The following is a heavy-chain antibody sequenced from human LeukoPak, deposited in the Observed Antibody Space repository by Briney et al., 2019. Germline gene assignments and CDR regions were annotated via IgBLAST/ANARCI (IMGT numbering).Heavy chain of an antibody. CDR1: GFTFSSHW. Sequence: GGSLRLSCGASGFTFSSHWMHWVRQVPGKGLVWVTRISSDGSSTSYADSVKGRFTISRDNAKNTLYLQMSSLRAEDTAMYYCARISLSGWANDYWGQGTLVTVSS. V-gene: IGHV3-74*01. CDR2: ISSDGSST. CDR3: ARISLSGWANDY. J-gene: IGHJ4*02. D-gene: IGHD6-19*01.